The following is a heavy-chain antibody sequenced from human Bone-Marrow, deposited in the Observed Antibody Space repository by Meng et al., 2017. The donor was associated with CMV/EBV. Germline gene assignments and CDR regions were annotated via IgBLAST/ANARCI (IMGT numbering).Heavy chain of an antibody. CDR2: INPNSGGT. J-gene: IGHJ5*01. CDR1: GYIFTSYY. D-gene: IGHD2-2*01. Sequence: ASVNLSCTASGYIFTSYYMHWVRQAPGQGLEWMGWINPNSGGTNYAQKFQGRVTMTRDTSISTAYMELSRLRSDDTAVYYCARDRCSGNSCYLVHVGTWFDSWGQGILVTVSS. CDR3: ARDRCSGNSCYLVHVGTWFDS. V-gene: IGHV1-2*02.